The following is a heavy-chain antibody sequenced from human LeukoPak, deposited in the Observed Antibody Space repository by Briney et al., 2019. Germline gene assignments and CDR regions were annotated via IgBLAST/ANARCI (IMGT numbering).Heavy chain of an antibody. CDR2: INPSGGST. D-gene: IGHD3-22*01. J-gene: IGHJ4*02. CDR3: ARAGYYYDSSGYYPRGVDY. Sequence: GASVKVSCKASGYTFTSYYMHWVRQAPGQGLEWMGIINPSGGSTSYAQKFQGRVTMTRDTSTSTVYMELSSLRSEDTAVYYCARAGYYYDSSGYYPRGVDYWGQGTLVTVSS. CDR1: GYTFTSYY. V-gene: IGHV1-46*01.